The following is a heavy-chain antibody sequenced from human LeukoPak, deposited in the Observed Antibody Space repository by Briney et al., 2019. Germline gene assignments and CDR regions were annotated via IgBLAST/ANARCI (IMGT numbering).Heavy chain of an antibody. Sequence: SEALSLTCTVSGGSISSHYWSWIRQPPGKGLEWIGYIYYSGSTNYNPSLKSRVTISVDTSKNQFSLKLSSVTAADTAVYYCARDGRNDWFDPWGQGTQVTVSS. J-gene: IGHJ5*02. V-gene: IGHV4-59*11. CDR1: GGSISSHY. D-gene: IGHD1-1*01. CDR3: ARDGRNDWFDP. CDR2: IYYSGST.